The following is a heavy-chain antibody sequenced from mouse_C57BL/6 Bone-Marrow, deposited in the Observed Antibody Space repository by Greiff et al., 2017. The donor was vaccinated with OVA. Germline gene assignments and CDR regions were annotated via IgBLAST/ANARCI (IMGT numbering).Heavy chain of an antibody. Sequence: QVQLKQSGPGLVQPSQSLSITCTVSGFSLTSYGVHWVRQSPGKGLERLGVIWSGGSTDYNAAFISRLSISKDNSKSQVFFKMNSLQADDTAIYYCASYYYGSDWYFDVWGTGTTVTVSS. D-gene: IGHD1-1*01. CDR1: GFSLTSYG. V-gene: IGHV2-2*01. CDR2: IWSGGST. CDR3: ASYYYGSDWYFDV. J-gene: IGHJ1*03.